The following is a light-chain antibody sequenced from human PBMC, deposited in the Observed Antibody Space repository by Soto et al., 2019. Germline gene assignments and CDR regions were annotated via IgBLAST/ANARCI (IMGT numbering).Light chain of an antibody. CDR2: DAS. J-gene: IGKJ4*01. Sequence: DIQMTQSPSTLSASVGDRVTITCRASQSISSWLAWYQQKPGKAPKLLIYDASSLESGVPSRFSGSGSGTEFTLTISSLQPDDFATYYCQQYNSPAELTFGGGTKVDIK. CDR3: QQYNSPAELT. V-gene: IGKV1-5*01. CDR1: QSISSW.